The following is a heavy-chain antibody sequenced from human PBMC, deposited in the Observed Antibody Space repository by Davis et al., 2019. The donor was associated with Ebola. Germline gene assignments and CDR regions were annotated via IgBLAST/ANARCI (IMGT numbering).Heavy chain of an antibody. D-gene: IGHD3-22*01. CDR3: ARRNYYYENF. V-gene: IGHV4-59*04. CDR1: GDSIRSYY. CDR2: IYYSGST. J-gene: IGHJ4*02. Sequence: SETLSLTCTISGDSIRSYYWSWIRQPPGKGLEWIGSIYYSGSTYYSPSLRSRVTMSVDSSKNQFSLELSSVTAADTAIYYCARRNYYYENFWGQGVLVTVSS.